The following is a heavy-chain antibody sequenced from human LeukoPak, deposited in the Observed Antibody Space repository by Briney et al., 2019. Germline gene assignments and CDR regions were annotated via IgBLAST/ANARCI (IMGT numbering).Heavy chain of an antibody. V-gene: IGHV3-21*01. D-gene: IGHD6-13*01. CDR1: GFTLSTYS. CDR3: ASEGIAAPPYY. CDR2: ISSTGTYI. Sequence: GGSLRLSCAVSGFTLSTYSMNWVRQAPGKGLEWVSSISSTGTYIYYADSVKGRFTISRDNAKNSLYLQMNGLRAEDTAVYYCASEGIAAPPYYWGQGTLVTVSS. J-gene: IGHJ4*02.